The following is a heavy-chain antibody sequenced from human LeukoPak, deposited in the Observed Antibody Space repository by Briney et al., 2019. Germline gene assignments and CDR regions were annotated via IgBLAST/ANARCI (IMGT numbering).Heavy chain of an antibody. CDR1: GFRFSDYS. V-gene: IGHV3-48*01. J-gene: IGHJ4*02. CDR3: ARQYNYCFDN. Sequence: PGGSLRLSCAASGFRFSDYSMNWVRQAPGKGLEWISYIGISSGNTNYADSVKGRFTISGDKAKNSLYLQMNSLRVEDTAVYYCARQYNYCFDNWGQGTLVTVYS. D-gene: IGHD1-1*01. CDR2: IGISSGNT.